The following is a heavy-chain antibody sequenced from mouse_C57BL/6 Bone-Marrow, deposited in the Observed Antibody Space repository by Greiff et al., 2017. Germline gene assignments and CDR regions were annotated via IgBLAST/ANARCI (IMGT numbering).Heavy chain of an antibody. J-gene: IGHJ2*01. D-gene: IGHD1-1*01. CDR3: APPTVVAGYFDY. V-gene: IGHV1-81*01. Sequence: QVQLQQSGAELARPGASVKLSCKASGYTFTSYGISWVKQRTGQGLEWIGEIYPRSGNTYYNEKFKGKATLTADKSSSTAYMELRSLTSEDSAVXFCAPPTVVAGYFDYWGQGTTLTVSS. CDR2: IYPRSGNT. CDR1: GYTFTSYG.